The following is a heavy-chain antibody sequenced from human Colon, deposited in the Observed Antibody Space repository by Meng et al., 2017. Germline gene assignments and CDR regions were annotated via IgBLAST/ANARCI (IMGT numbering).Heavy chain of an antibody. D-gene: IGHD3-16*01. J-gene: IGHJ4*02. CDR1: GFNFKELG. CDR3: AKEWSSSYAYFDA. V-gene: IGHV3-30*04. Sequence: VTLVQSGGGVVQPGTSLILSCAASGFNFKELGLHWVRQAPGKGLEWVAAVTYDGKKEYYADSVKGRFIISRDNSDNTLYLQMGSLKPEDTAVYYCAKEWSSSYAYFDAWGQGTLVTVSS. CDR2: VTYDGKKE.